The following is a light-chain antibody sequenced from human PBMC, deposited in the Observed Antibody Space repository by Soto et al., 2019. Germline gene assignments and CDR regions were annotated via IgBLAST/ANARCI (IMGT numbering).Light chain of an antibody. V-gene: IGKV1-5*01. CDR1: QSLNTR. J-gene: IGKJ1*01. CDR2: DAS. CDR3: QQYKSYST. Sequence: DIQLTLSPSTLSASVGDRVTLTCRASQSLNTRLAWYQQRPGKAPKLLIYDASTLESGVPSRFSGGGSGTEFTLTINNLQPDDLATYICQQYKSYSTFGRGTKVDIK.